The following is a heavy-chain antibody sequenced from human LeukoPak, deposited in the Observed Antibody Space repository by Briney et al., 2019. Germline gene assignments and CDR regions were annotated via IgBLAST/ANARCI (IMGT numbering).Heavy chain of an antibody. J-gene: IGHJ4*02. CDR1: GYTFTSYY. CDR3: ARDSWRGRPSHFDY. D-gene: IGHD3-3*01. V-gene: IGHV1-46*01. Sequence: ASVKVSCKASGYTFTSYYMHWVRQAPGQGLEWMGIINPSGGSTSYAQKLQGRVTMTTDTSTSTAYMELRSLRSDDTAVYYCARDSWRGRPSHFDYWGQGTLVTVSS. CDR2: INPSGGST.